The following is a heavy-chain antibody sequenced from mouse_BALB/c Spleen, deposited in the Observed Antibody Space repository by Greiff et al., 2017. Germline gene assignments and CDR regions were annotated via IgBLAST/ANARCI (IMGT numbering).Heavy chain of an antibody. CDR2: ISYSGST. Sequence: EVKLEESGPGLVKPSQSLSLTCTVTGYSITSDYAWNWIRQFPGNKLEWMGYISYSGSTSYNPSLKSRISITRDTSKNQFFLQLNSVTTEDTATYYCASPLYPPFAYWGQGTLVTVSA. CDR3: ASPLYPPFAY. D-gene: IGHD2-1*01. J-gene: IGHJ3*01. CDR1: GYSITSDYA. V-gene: IGHV3-2*02.